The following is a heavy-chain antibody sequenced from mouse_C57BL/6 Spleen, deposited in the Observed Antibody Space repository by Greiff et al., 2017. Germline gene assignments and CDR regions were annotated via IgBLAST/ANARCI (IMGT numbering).Heavy chain of an antibody. Sequence: QVQLQQPGAELVRPGTSVKLSCKASGYTFTSYWMHWVKQRPGQGLEWIGVIDPSDSHLNYNQKFKGKATLTVDKSASTAYMELRRLTSEESAVYYGAREGHRAWVAYWGQGTLVTVSA. D-gene: IGHD2-14*01. CDR1: GYTFTSYW. J-gene: IGHJ3*01. CDR2: IDPSDSHL. V-gene: IGHV1-59*01. CDR3: AREGHRAWVAY.